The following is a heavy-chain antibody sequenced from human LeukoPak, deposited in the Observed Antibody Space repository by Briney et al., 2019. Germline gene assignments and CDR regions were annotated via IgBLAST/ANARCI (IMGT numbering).Heavy chain of an antibody. CDR2: ISSSGSTI. V-gene: IGHV3-48*03. CDR1: GFTFSSYE. D-gene: IGHD2-15*01. CDR3: ARGTYCSGGSCERGGFDY. J-gene: IGHJ4*02. Sequence: GGSLRLSCAASGFTFSSYEMNWVRQAPGKGLEWVSYISSSGSTIYYADSVKGRFTISRDNAKNSLYLQMNSLRAEDTAVYYCARGTYCSGGSCERGGFDYWGQGTLATVSS.